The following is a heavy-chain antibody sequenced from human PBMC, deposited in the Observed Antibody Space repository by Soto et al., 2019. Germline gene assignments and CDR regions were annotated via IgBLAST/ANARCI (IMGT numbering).Heavy chain of an antibody. CDR1: GGSISSGDYH. J-gene: IGHJ4*02. Sequence: QVQLQESGPGLVKPSQTLSLTCTVSGGSISSGDYHWSWIRQPPGKGLEWIGFVYYTGNTYYNPSLKSRVTISVDTSKNQFSLKLSSVTAADTAVYYCGRSDFWSGYYTDYWGQGTLVTVSS. V-gene: IGHV4-30-4*08. D-gene: IGHD3-3*01. CDR3: GRSDFWSGYYTDY. CDR2: VYYTGNT.